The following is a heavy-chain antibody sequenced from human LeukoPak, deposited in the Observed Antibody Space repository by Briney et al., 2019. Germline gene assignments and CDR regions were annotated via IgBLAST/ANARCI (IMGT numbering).Heavy chain of an antibody. Sequence: GGSLRLSCAASGFTFSDYYMSWIRQAPGKGLEWVANIKQDGSEKYYVDSVKGRFTISRDNAKNSLYLQMNSLRAEDTAVYYCAREGYEGLDVWGQGATVTVSS. CDR3: AREGYEGLDV. J-gene: IGHJ6*02. CDR2: IKQDGSEK. V-gene: IGHV3-7*01. D-gene: IGHD3-3*01. CDR1: GFTFSDYY.